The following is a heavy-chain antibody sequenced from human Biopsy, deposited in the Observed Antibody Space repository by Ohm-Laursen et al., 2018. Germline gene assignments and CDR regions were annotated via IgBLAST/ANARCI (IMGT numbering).Heavy chain of an antibody. CDR1: GFTFSSYG. D-gene: IGHD3-22*01. CDR3: AKDRFPYTSGYSSVFEY. CDR2: ISNDGDIK. J-gene: IGHJ4*03. Sequence: SLRLSCAASGFTFSSYGMHWVRQAPGKGLEWVSLISNDGDIKYSADSMEGRFTISRDNSRNTLFLQMNSLKAEDTAVYYCAKDRFPYTSGYSSVFEYWGQGTTVTVSS. V-gene: IGHV3-30*18.